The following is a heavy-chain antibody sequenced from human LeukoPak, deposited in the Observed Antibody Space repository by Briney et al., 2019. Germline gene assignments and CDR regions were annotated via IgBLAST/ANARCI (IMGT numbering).Heavy chain of an antibody. CDR1: RFSISRYA. J-gene: IGHJ3*02. CDR3: AREAYNWNIDVFDI. CDR2: IKQDGSEK. D-gene: IGHD1/OR15-1a*01. V-gene: IGHV3-7*01. Sequence: GGSLRLSCAASRFSISRYAMHWVRQAPGKGLAWVANIKQDGSEKYYVDSVKGRFTISRDNAKNSLYLQMNSLRAEDTAVYYCAREAYNWNIDVFDIWGQGTMVTVSS.